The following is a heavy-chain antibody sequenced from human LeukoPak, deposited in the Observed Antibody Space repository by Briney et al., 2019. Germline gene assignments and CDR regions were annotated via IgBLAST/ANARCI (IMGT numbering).Heavy chain of an antibody. CDR1: GYTFTSYG. J-gene: IGHJ1*01. CDR2: ISAYNGNT. Sequence: ASVKVSCKASGYTFTSYGISWVRQAPGQGLEWMGWISAYNGNTNYAQKLQGRVTMTTDTATSTANMELRSLRSDDTAVYYCARASYDILTGYYSYFQHWSQGTLVTVSS. V-gene: IGHV1-18*01. D-gene: IGHD3-9*01. CDR3: ARASYDILTGYYSYFQH.